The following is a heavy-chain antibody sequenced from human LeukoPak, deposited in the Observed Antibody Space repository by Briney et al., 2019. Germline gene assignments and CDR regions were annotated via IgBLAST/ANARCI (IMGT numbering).Heavy chain of an antibody. V-gene: IGHV3-7*01. CDR3: ATTLNVATAGYF. Sequence: GGSLRLSCAASGFTFSSYWMSWVRQAPGKGLERVANIKQDGSEKYYVDSVKGRFTISRDNAKNSVYLEMNSLRAEDTATYYCATTLNVATAGYFWGQGTLVTVSS. J-gene: IGHJ4*02. D-gene: IGHD6-13*01. CDR1: GFTFSSYW. CDR2: IKQDGSEK.